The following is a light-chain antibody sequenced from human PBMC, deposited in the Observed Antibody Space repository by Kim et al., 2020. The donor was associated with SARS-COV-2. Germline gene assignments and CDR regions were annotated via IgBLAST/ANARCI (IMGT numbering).Light chain of an antibody. CDR3: NSRDSNDNVV. V-gene: IGLV3-19*01. Sequence: SSELTQDPAESVALGQTVSITCQGDSLRSYYATWYQQKPGQAPILVIYGKNNRPSGIPDRFSGSSSGNTASLTITGTQASDEADYYCNSRDSNDNVVFGGGTQLTVL. CDR2: GKN. J-gene: IGLJ2*01. CDR1: SLRSYY.